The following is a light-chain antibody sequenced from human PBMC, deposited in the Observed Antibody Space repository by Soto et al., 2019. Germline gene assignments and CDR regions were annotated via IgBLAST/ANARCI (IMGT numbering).Light chain of an antibody. CDR2: GAT. J-gene: IGKJ1*01. Sequence: EAVMTQSPATRSVSPGERATLSCRASQSVSSDLAWYQQKPGQAPRLLIFGATTRATSIPARFTGSRSGTEFTLTISSLQSEDFAVYYCQQYNTWPRTFGQGTKV. V-gene: IGKV3-15*01. CDR1: QSVSSD. CDR3: QQYNTWPRT.